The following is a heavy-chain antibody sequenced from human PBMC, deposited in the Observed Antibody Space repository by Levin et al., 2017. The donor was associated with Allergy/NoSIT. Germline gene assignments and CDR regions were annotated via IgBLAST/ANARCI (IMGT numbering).Heavy chain of an antibody. J-gene: IGHJ4*02. CDR1: GFTFSSYA. CDR3: ANAPSRLRYFDTYYFDY. Sequence: GASVKVSCAASGFTFSSYAMSWVRQAPGKGLEWVSAISGSGGSTYYADSVKGRFTISRDNSKNTLYLQMNSLRAEDTAVYYCANAPSRLRYFDTYYFDYWGQGTLVTVSS. D-gene: IGHD3-9*01. V-gene: IGHV3-23*01. CDR2: ISGSGGST.